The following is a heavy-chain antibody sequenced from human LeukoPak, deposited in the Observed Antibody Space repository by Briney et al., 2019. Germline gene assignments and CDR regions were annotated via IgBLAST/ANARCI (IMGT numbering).Heavy chain of an antibody. CDR1: GESLSSSGYY. CDR2: IDYSGSS. J-gene: IGHJ5*02. CDR3: AREVLVSNWLDP. Sequence: SETLSLTCKVSGESLSSSGYYWSWVRQHPGKGLEWIGSIDYSGSSHYNPSLKSRVIISEDTSNNQFSLRLSSVTAADTAVYFCAREVLVSNWLDPWGQGAPVTVSS. D-gene: IGHD3-3*01. V-gene: IGHV4-31*03.